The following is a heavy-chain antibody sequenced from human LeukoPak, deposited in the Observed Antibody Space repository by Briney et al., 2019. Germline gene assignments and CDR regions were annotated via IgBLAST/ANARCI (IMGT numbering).Heavy chain of an antibody. D-gene: IGHD3-22*01. CDR2: ISSSSSYI. Sequence: GGSLRLSCAASGFTFSSYSMTWVRQAPGKGLEWVSSISSSSSYIYYADSVKGRFTISRDNAKNSLYLQMNSLRAEDTAVYYCARTGGYYYDSSGYYVLLWGQGTLVTVSS. CDR1: GFTFSSYS. CDR3: ARTGGYYYDSSGYYVLL. J-gene: IGHJ4*02. V-gene: IGHV3-21*01.